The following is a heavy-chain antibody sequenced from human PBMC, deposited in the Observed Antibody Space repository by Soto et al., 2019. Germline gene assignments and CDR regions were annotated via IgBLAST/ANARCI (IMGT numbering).Heavy chain of an antibody. CDR1: GGSISSSNW. CDR3: ARVPDCSSTSCCGWGYYYYYGMDV. CDR2: IYHSGST. J-gene: IGHJ6*02. D-gene: IGHD2-2*01. Sequence: PSETLSLTCAVSGGSISSSNWWSWVRQPPGKGLEWIGEIYHSGSTNYNPSLKSRVTISVDKSKNQFSLKLSSVTAADTAVYYCARVPDCSSTSCCGWGYYYYYGMDVWGQGTTVTVSS. V-gene: IGHV4-4*02.